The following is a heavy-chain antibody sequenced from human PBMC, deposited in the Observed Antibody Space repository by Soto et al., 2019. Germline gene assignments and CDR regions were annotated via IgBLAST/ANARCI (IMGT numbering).Heavy chain of an antibody. CDR1: GGSISSYY. CDR2: IYYSGST. CDR3: ARLFVVLLVTSLYYFDY. V-gene: IGHV4-59*01. Sequence: SETLSLTCTVSGGSISSYYWSWIRQPPGKGLEWIGYIYYSGSTNYNPSLKSRVTISVDTSKNQFSLKLSSVTAADTAVYYCARLFVVLLVTSLYYFDYWGQGTLVTVSS. J-gene: IGHJ4*02. D-gene: IGHD2-21*01.